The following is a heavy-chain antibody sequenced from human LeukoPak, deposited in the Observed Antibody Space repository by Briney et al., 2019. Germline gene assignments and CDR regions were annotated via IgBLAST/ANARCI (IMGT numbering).Heavy chain of an antibody. CDR3: VRDPSNSGWAFDY. CDR1: GLTFSSSS. CDR2: IGSSGSTI. J-gene: IGHJ4*02. Sequence: GGSLRLSCAASGLTFSSSSMSWVRQAPGKGLEWVSYIGSSGSTIYYADSVKGRFTISRDNAKNSLDLQMNSLRADDTAVYYCVRDPSNSGWAFDYWGQGTLVTVSS. V-gene: IGHV3-48*04. D-gene: IGHD6-19*01.